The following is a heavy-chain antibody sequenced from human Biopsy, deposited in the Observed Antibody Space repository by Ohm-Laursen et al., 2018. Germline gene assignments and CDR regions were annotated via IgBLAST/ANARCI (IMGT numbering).Heavy chain of an antibody. CDR2: IGSSGGTT. CDR1: GFIFSECY. CDR3: ARDFVSGREDI. V-gene: IGHV3-11*01. J-gene: IGHJ4*02. D-gene: IGHD2-15*01. Sequence: SLRLSCAASGFIFSECYMSWIRQAPGKGLEWLSYIGSSGGTTDYADSVKGRFTISRDNAKNTLYLQMNSLRAEDTAIYFCARDFVSGREDIWGPGARVTVSS.